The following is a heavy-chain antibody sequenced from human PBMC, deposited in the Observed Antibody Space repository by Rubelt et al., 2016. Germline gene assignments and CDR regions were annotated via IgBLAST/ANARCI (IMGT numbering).Heavy chain of an antibody. CDR1: GGSFSGYY. V-gene: IGHV4-34*01. D-gene: IGHD4-23*01. CDR3: ARTTLVVTGVFDI. J-gene: IGHJ3*02. Sequence: QVQLQQWGAGLLKPSETLSLTCAVYGGSFSGYYWSWIRQPPGKGLEWIGEINHSGSTNYNPSLKGRRTILVDTAKNQFSLKLRSVTAADTAVYYWARTTLVVTGVFDIWGQGTMVTVSS. CDR2: INHSGST.